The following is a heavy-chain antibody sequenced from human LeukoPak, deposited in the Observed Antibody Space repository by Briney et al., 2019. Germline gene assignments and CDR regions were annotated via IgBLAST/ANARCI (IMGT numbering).Heavy chain of an antibody. J-gene: IGHJ4*02. Sequence: GGSLRLSCAASGFTFSSYSMNWVRQAPGKGLEWVSSISSSSSYIYYADSVKGRFTISRDNAKNSLYLQMNSLRAEDTAVYYCASQWELLSHLDYWGQGTLVTVSS. CDR3: ASQWELLSHLDY. D-gene: IGHD1-26*01. CDR2: ISSSSSYI. CDR1: GFTFSSYS. V-gene: IGHV3-21*01.